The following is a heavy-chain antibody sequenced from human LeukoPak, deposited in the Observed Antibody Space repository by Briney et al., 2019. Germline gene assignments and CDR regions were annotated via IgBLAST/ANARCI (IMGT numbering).Heavy chain of an antibody. V-gene: IGHV4-39*01. J-gene: IGHJ4*02. CDR1: GGSISSSSYY. D-gene: IGHD6-13*01. CDR2: IYYSGST. Sequence: SETLSLTCTVSGGSISSSSYYWGWIRQPPGKGLEWIGSIYYSGSTYYNPSLKSRVTISVDTSKNQFSLKLSSVTAADTAVYYCARGIGSSWIRFDYWGQGTLVTVSS. CDR3: ARGIGSSWIRFDY.